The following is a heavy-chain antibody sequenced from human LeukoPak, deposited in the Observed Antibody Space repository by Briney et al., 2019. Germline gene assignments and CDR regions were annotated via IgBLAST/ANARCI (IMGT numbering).Heavy chain of an antibody. CDR1: GFTFSSYW. Sequence: GGSLRLSCAVSGFTFSSYWTAWVRQAPGKGLEWVANIKQDGSEKYYVDSVKGRFTISGDNAKNSLYLQMNSLRAEDTAVYYCTRSYDYWGQGTLVTVSS. CDR3: TRSYDY. J-gene: IGHJ4*02. CDR2: IKQDGSEK. V-gene: IGHV3-7*01.